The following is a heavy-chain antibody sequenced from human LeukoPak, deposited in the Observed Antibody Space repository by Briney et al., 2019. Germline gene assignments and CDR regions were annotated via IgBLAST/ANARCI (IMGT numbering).Heavy chain of an antibody. D-gene: IGHD3-22*01. CDR1: GFTLTNYC. Sequence: PGGSLRLSCAASGFTLTNYCMTWVRQVPGKGLEWVASIKQDGSEKYFLDSVKGRFTISRDNAENSMYLQVNSLRADDTAVYYCARVFYQDSGSSYRHLDYWGQGTLVTVSS. V-gene: IGHV3-7*01. CDR3: ARVFYQDSGSSYRHLDY. CDR2: IKQDGSEK. J-gene: IGHJ4*02.